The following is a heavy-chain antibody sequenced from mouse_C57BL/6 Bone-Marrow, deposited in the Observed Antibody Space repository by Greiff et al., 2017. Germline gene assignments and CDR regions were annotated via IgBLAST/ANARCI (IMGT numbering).Heavy chain of an antibody. Sequence: QVQLQQSGAELVKPGASVKISCKASGYAFSSYWMNWVKQRPGKGLEWIGQIYPGDGDTNYNGKFKGKATLTADKSSSTASMQLSSLTSEDSAVYFCAREGLLRPLDYGGQGTTLTVSS. CDR3: AREGLLRPLDY. D-gene: IGHD1-2*01. V-gene: IGHV1-80*01. CDR2: IYPGDGDT. CDR1: GYAFSSYW. J-gene: IGHJ2*01.